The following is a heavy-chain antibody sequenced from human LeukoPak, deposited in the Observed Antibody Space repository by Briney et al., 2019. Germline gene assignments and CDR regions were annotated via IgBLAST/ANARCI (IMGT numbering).Heavy chain of an antibody. D-gene: IGHD3-3*01. CDR3: ARVRGSITIFGVVEAHNWFDP. CDR2: IYHSGST. CDR1: GYSISSGYY. J-gene: IGHJ5*02. V-gene: IGHV4-38-2*02. Sequence: SETLSLTCTVSGYSISSGYYWGWIRQPPGKGLEWIGSIYHSGSTYYNPSLKSRVTISVDTSKNQFSLKLSSVTAADTAVYYCARVRGSITIFGVVEAHNWFDPWGQGTLVTVSS.